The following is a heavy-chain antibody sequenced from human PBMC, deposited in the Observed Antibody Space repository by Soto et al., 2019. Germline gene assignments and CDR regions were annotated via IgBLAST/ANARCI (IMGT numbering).Heavy chain of an antibody. CDR1: GYTFTSYG. D-gene: IGHD3-10*01. J-gene: IGHJ3*02. CDR2: ISAYNGNT. Sequence: QVQLVQSGAEVKKPGASVKVSCKASGYTFTSYGISWVRQAPGQGLEWMGWISAYNGNTNYEQKIQSRATMTKDTSTSTAYMELRSLRSDDTAVYYCARDLYRLNYYGSGSYDAFDIWGQGTMVTVSS. CDR3: ARDLYRLNYYGSGSYDAFDI. V-gene: IGHV1-18*04.